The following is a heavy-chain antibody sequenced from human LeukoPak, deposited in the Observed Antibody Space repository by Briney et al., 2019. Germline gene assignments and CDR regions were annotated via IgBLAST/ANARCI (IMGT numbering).Heavy chain of an antibody. V-gene: IGHV1-2*01. J-gene: IGHJ5*02. CDR2: INPTSGDT. CDR1: GYSFSAYY. CDR3: ARPNGDFYNWFDT. D-gene: IGHD2-21*02. Sequence: ASVKVSCKASGYSFSAYYIHWVRQAPGQGLEWMGWINPTSGDTNYAQKFQDRVTLTRDTSISTAYMELTNPRSDDTVVYFCARPNGDFYNWFDTWGQGTLVTVSS.